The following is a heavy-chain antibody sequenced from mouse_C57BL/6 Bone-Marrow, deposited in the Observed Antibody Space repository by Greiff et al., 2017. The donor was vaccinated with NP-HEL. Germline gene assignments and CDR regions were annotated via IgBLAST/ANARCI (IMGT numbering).Heavy chain of an antibody. CDR1: GFTFTDYY. CDR3: AISSYYYGDSSLFAY. Sequence: EVKLMESGGGLVQPGGSLSLSCAASGFTFTDYYMSWVRQPPGKALEWMGFIRNKANGYTTEYSASVKGRFTISRDNSQSVLYLQISALRAEDSATYCVAISSYYYGDSSLFAYWGQGTLVTVSA. V-gene: IGHV7-3*01. D-gene: IGHD1-1*01. J-gene: IGHJ3*01. CDR2: IRNKANGYTT.